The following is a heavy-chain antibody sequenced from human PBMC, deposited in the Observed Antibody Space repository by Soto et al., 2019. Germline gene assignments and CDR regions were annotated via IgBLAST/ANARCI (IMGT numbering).Heavy chain of an antibody. V-gene: IGHV1-69*13. CDR3: ARVVAAFYYYYGMDV. CDR1: GGTFSSYA. J-gene: IGHJ6*02. CDR2: IIPIFGTA. Sequence: SVKVSCKXSGGTFSSYAISWVRQAPGQGLEWMGGIIPIFGTANYAQKFQGRVTITADESTSTAYMELSSLRSEDTAVYYCARVVAAFYYYYGMDVWGQGTTVTVSS. D-gene: IGHD2-15*01.